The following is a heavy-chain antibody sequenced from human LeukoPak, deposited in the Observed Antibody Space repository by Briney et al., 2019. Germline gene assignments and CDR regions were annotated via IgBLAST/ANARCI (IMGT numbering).Heavy chain of an antibody. CDR2: INPSGGST. Sequence: GASVKVSCKASGYTFTSYYMHWVRQAPGQGLEWMGIINPSGGSTSYAQKFQGRVTMTRDMSTSTVYMELSSLRSEDTAVYYCARGGLFRGYDSKIHNWVDPWGQGTLVTVSS. CDR3: ARGGLFRGYDSKIHNWVDP. J-gene: IGHJ5*02. V-gene: IGHV1-46*01. D-gene: IGHD5-12*01. CDR1: GYTFTSYY.